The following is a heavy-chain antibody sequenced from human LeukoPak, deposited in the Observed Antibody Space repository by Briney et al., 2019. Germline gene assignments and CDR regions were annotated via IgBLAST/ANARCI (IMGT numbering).Heavy chain of an antibody. D-gene: IGHD3-10*02. CDR3: AELGITMIGGV. CDR2: ISGSGGST. Sequence: GGSLRLSCAASGFTFSSYAMSWVRQAPGKGLEWVSDISGSGGSTYYADSVKGRFTISRDNAKNSLYLQMNSLRAEDTAVYYCAELGITMIGGVWGKGTTVTISS. J-gene: IGHJ6*04. CDR1: GFTFSSYA. V-gene: IGHV3-23*01.